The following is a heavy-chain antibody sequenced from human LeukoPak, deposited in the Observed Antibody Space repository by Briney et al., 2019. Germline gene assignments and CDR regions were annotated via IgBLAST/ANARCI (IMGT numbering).Heavy chain of an antibody. D-gene: IGHD3-10*02. CDR3: AELGITMIGGV. CDR2: ISGSGGST. Sequence: GGSLRLSCAASGFTFSSYAMSWVRQAPGKGLEWVSDISGSGGSTYYADSVKGRFTISRDNAKNSLYLQMNSLRAEDTAVYYCAELGITMIGGVWGKGTTVTISS. J-gene: IGHJ6*04. CDR1: GFTFSSYA. V-gene: IGHV3-23*01.